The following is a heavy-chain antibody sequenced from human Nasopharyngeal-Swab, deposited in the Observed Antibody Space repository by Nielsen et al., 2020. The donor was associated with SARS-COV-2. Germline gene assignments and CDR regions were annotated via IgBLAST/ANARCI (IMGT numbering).Heavy chain of an antibody. Sequence: WIRQPPGKGQEWMAVISYDGIKKYYADSVKGRFTLSRDNSKNTLYLQMNSLRTEDTAVYYCAKDHQLIRNYYYYDMDVWGQGTTVTVSS. V-gene: IGHV3-30*18. J-gene: IGHJ6*02. D-gene: IGHD2-8*01. CDR2: ISYDGIKK. CDR3: AKDHQLIRNYYYYDMDV.